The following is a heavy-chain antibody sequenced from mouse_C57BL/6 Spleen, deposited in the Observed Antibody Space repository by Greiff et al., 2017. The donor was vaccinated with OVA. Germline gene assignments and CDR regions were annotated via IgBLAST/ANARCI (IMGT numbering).Heavy chain of an antibody. J-gene: IGHJ2*01. CDR3: ATLTTVFDY. CDR2: IDPSDSDT. V-gene: IGHV1-52*01. Sequence: QVQLQQPGAELVRPGSSVKLSCKASGYTFTSYWMHWVKQRPLQGLDWIGNIDPSDSDTHYNQKFKDKATLTVDKSSSTAYMQLSSLTSEDSAVYYCATLTTVFDYWGQGTTLTVSS. CDR1: GYTFTSYW. D-gene: IGHD1-1*01.